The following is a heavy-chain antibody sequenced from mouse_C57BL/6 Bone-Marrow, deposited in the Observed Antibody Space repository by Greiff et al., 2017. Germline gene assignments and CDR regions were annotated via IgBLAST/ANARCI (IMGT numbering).Heavy chain of an antibody. CDR3: ARSGYSNYVYYYAMDY. V-gene: IGHV1-69*01. D-gene: IGHD2-5*01. CDR2: IDPSDSYT. Sequence: VQLQQPGAELVMPGASVKLSCKASGYTFTSYWMHWVKQMPGQGLEWIGEIDPSDSYTNYNQKFKGKSTLTVDKSSSTAYMQLSSRTSEDSAVYYCARSGYSNYVYYYAMDYWGQGTSVTVSS. J-gene: IGHJ4*01. CDR1: GYTFTSYW.